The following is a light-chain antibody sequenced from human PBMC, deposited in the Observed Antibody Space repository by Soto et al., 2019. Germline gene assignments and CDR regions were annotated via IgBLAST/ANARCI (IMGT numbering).Light chain of an antibody. J-gene: IGLJ1*01. V-gene: IGLV2-14*01. Sequence: QSVLTQPASVSGAPGQSITISCTGTISDVGAYKYVSWHQQHPGKAPKLMIYDVSNRPSGVSNRFSGSKSGITASLTISGLQTEDEADYYCISYTDRQAYLFGTGTKGTV. CDR1: ISDVGAYKY. CDR2: DVS. CDR3: ISYTDRQAYL.